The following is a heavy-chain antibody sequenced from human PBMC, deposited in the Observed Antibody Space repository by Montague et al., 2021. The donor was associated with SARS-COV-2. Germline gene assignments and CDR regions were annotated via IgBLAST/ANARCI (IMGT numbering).Heavy chain of an antibody. CDR2: XXWXXXK. J-gene: IGHJ4*02. Sequence: PALVKPTQTLTLTCTFSGFSLSTSGVGVGWIRQPPGRALEWLPXXXWXXXKRXSPSLKSRLTITKDTSKNPVVLTMTNMDPVDTATYYCAHKSAMFTASYFDYWGQGTLVTVSS. CDR3: AHKSAMFTASYFDY. CDR1: GFSLSTSGVG. D-gene: IGHD5-18*01. V-gene: IGHV2-5*02.